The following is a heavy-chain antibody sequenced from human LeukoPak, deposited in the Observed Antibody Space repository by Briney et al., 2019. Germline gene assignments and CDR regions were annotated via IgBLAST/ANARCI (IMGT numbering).Heavy chain of an antibody. J-gene: IGHJ4*02. D-gene: IGHD6-19*01. CDR2: IYPGDSDT. CDR3: ARTSGYSSGWYGRIDY. V-gene: IGHV5-51*01. CDR1: GYSFTTYW. Sequence: GESLKISCRGSGYSFTTYWIGWVRQMPGKGLEWMGIIYPGDSDTRYTPSFQGQVTLSADKSINTAYLQWSSLKASDTAMYYCARTSGYSSGWYGRIDYWGQGTLVTVSS.